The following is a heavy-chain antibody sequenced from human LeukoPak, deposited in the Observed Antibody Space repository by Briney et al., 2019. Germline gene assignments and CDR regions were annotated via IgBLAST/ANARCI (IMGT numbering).Heavy chain of an antibody. J-gene: IGHJ3*02. CDR2: INTNTGNP. D-gene: IGHD3-22*01. Sequence: ASVKVSCKASGYIFTNYAINWVRQAPGQGLEWMGWINTNTGNPTYAQGFTGRCVFALDTSVNTAYLQISSLKAEDTAVYYCASSITMIVVPKEAFDIWGQGTMVTVSS. CDR3: ASSITMIVVPKEAFDI. CDR1: GYIFTNYA. V-gene: IGHV7-4-1*02.